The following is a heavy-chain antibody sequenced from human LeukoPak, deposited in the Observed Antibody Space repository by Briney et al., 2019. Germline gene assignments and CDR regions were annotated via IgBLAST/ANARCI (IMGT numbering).Heavy chain of an antibody. D-gene: IGHD3-10*01. CDR2: IYYSGST. CDR1: GGSISSSSYY. Sequence: PSETLSLTCTVSGGSISSSSYYWGWIRQPPGKGLEWIGSIYYSGSTNYNPSLKSRVTISVDTSKNQFSLKLSSVTAADTAVYYCARGRQRSWLNAFDIWGQGTMVTVSS. V-gene: IGHV4-39*07. J-gene: IGHJ3*02. CDR3: ARGRQRSWLNAFDI.